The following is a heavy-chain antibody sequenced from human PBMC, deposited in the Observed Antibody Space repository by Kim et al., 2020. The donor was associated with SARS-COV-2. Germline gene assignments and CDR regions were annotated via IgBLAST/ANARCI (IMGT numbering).Heavy chain of an antibody. J-gene: IGHJ4*02. D-gene: IGHD5-12*01. CDR2: IYSGGTT. CDR3: AWSRDGYNFLDY. CDR1: GFSVSNNY. Sequence: GGSLRLSCAASGFSVSNNYMSWVRQPPGKGLEWVSVIYSGGTTYYGDSVKGRFTISRDNSKNTLYLQMNSLRAEDTAVYYCAWSRDGYNFLDYWGQGTLV. V-gene: IGHV3-53*01.